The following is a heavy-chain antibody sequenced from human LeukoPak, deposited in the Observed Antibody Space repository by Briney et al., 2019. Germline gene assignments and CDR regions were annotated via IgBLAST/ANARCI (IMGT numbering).Heavy chain of an antibody. CDR1: GYSIRSGYQ. CDR3: ARAEINDYNRY. J-gene: IGHJ4*02. Sequence: SETLSLTCSVSGYSIRSGYQWGWIRQAPGKGLEWIGSINYSGRTYDNPSLKSRATISIDTSKNQIFLKLRSTTAADTAHYYCARAEINDYNRYWGQGILVIVSS. CDR2: INYSGRT. D-gene: IGHD4-11*01. V-gene: IGHV4-38-2*01.